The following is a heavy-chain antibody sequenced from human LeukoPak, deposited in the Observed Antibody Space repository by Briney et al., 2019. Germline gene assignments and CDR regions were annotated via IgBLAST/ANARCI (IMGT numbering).Heavy chain of an antibody. CDR1: GGSISSYY. J-gene: IGHJ4*02. CDR3: AREGGYCSGSSCYSENYFDF. Sequence: TTSETLSLTCTVSGGSISSYYWSWLRQPPGKGLEWIGYVFYSGSTTYNPSLKSRVIILVDKSKNQLSLKLTSATAADTAMYYCAREGGYCSGSSCYSENYFDFWGQGTLVSVSS. D-gene: IGHD2-15*01. V-gene: IGHV4-59*01. CDR2: VFYSGST.